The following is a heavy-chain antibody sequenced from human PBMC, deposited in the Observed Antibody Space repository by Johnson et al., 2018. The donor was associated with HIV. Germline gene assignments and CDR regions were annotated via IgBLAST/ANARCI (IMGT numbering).Heavy chain of an antibody. CDR1: GFTFRSYG. Sequence: QVQLVESGGGVVQPGRSLRLSCAASGFTFRSYGMHWVRQAPGKGLEWVAVIWYDGSNKYYADSVKGRFTISRDNSKNTLYLQMNSLRAEDTAVYYCAKDLPRIRIPTKDDAFDIWGQGTMVTVSS. CDR2: IWYDGSNK. J-gene: IGHJ3*02. D-gene: IGHD1-26*01. V-gene: IGHV3-33*06. CDR3: AKDLPRIRIPTKDDAFDI.